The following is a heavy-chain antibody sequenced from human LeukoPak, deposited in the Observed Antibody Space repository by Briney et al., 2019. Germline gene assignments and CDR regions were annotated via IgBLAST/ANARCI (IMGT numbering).Heavy chain of an antibody. Sequence: PGGSLRLSCAASGFTLSSYWMSWVRQAPGKGLEWVANIKQDGSEKYYVDSVKGRFTISRDNAKNSLYLQMNSLRAEDMALYYCVSSSPHFDYWGQGTLVTVSS. CDR3: VSSSPHFDY. CDR1: GFTLSSYW. D-gene: IGHD2/OR15-2a*01. V-gene: IGHV3-7*03. J-gene: IGHJ4*02. CDR2: IKQDGSEK.